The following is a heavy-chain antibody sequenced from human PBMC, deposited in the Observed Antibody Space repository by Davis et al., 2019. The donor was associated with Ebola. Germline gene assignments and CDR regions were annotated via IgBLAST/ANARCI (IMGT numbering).Heavy chain of an antibody. Sequence: GESLKISCAASGFTFSTYWMIWVRQAPGKGLEWVANIKQDGSEKYYVDSVKGRFTISRDNAKNSLYLQMNSLRAEDTAVYYCARTKMAKFSWAFDYWGQGTLVTVSS. D-gene: IGHD5-24*01. CDR3: ARTKMAKFSWAFDY. CDR2: IKQDGSEK. CDR1: GFTFSTYW. J-gene: IGHJ4*02. V-gene: IGHV3-7*01.